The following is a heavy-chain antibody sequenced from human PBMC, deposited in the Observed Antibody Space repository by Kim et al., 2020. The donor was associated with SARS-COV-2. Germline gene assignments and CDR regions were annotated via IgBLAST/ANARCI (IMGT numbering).Heavy chain of an antibody. J-gene: IGHJ4*02. CDR3: AKDPSDGFDY. Sequence: SIGYADSVKGRFTISRDNAKTSLYLQMNSLRAEDTALYYCAKDPSDGFDYWGQGTLVTVSS. V-gene: IGHV3-9*01. CDR2: SI.